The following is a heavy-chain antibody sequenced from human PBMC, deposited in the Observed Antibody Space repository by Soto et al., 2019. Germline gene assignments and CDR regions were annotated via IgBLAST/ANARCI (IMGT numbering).Heavy chain of an antibody. V-gene: IGHV4-34*01. D-gene: IGHD3-22*01. Sequence: PSETLSLTCAVYGGSFSGHSWTWIRQSPGKGLEWIGDINHSGRVNYSPSLKSRVTISLDTSKNQFSLTLSAVTAADTAMYYCSTRAYDTNGYYRFDPWGQGTPVPVYS. CDR3: STRAYDTNGYYRFDP. CDR1: GGSFSGHS. J-gene: IGHJ5*01. CDR2: INHSGRV.